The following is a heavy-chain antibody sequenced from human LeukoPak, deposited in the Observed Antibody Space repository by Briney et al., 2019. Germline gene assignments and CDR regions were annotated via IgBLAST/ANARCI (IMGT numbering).Heavy chain of an antibody. CDR3: VITGGYSYGSLHC. CDR2: IFHSGST. D-gene: IGHD5-18*01. J-gene: IGHJ4*02. CDR1: GGSISSSSYY. Sequence: PSETLSLTCTVSGGSISSSSYYWGWIRQFPGKGLEWIGSIFHSGSTYYSPSLKSRVTISVDTSKNQFSLKLSSVTAADTAVYYCVITGGYSYGSLHCWGQGSLVTVSS. V-gene: IGHV4-39*01.